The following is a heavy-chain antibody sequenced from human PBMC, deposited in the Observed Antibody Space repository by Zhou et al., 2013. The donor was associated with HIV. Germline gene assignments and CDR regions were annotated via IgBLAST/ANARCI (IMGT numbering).Heavy chain of an antibody. V-gene: IGHV1-8*03. CDR2: MNPRSGNT. D-gene: IGHD2-21*01. CDR3: ARHRRYGDNSYAFDI. CDR1: GYTFTNYD. Sequence: QVQLVQSGAEVKKPGASVKVSCKGSGYTFTNYDLNWVRQATGQGLEWMGWMNPRSGNTGYAQKFQGRVTITRNTSINTAYMELSSLRSEDTGVYYCARHRRYGDNSYAFDIWGQGTMVTVSS. J-gene: IGHJ3*02.